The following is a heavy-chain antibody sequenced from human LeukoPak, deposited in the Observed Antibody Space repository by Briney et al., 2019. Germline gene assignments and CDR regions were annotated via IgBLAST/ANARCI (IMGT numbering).Heavy chain of an antibody. Sequence: SGPTLVKPTQTLTLTCTFSGFSLSTSGVGVGWIRQPPGKALEWLALIYWDDDKRYSPSLKSRITITKDTSKNQVVLTMTNMDPVDTATYYCARVLAGTTPFDYWGQGTLVTVSS. D-gene: IGHD1-1*01. J-gene: IGHJ4*02. CDR2: IYWDDDK. CDR3: ARVLAGTTPFDY. CDR1: GFSLSTSGVG. V-gene: IGHV2-5*02.